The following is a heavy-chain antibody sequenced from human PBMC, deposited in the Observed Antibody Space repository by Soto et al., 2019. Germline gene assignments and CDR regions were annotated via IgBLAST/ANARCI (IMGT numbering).Heavy chain of an antibody. CDR3: AKNRGGGYDFYY. CDR1: GFTFDDYA. CDR2: ISWNSDSR. D-gene: IGHD5-12*01. Sequence: GGSLRLSCAASGFTFDDYAMHWVRQATGQGLEWVSGISWNSDSRDYADSVKGRAIISRDNAKNSLYLQVNSLRGEDTALYYCAKNRGGGYDFYYWGQGALVTVSS. V-gene: IGHV3-9*01. J-gene: IGHJ4*02.